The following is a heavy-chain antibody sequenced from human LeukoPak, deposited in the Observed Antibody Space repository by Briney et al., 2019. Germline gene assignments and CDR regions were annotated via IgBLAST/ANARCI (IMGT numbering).Heavy chain of an antibody. CDR3: AREEGYCSSTTCSATFDY. Sequence: ASVKVSCKASGYTFTGYYMHWVRQAPGQGLEWMGWINPNSGGTNYAQKFQGRGTMTRDTSITTAYMELSRLRSDDTAVYYCAREEGYCSSTTCSATFDYWGQGTLVTVSS. J-gene: IGHJ4*02. CDR1: GYTFTGYY. D-gene: IGHD2-2*01. V-gene: IGHV1-2*02. CDR2: INPNSGGT.